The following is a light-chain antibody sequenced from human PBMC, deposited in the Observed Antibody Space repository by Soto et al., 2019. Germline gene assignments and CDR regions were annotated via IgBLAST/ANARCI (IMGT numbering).Light chain of an antibody. CDR1: QSLGSSY. V-gene: IGKV3-20*01. CDR2: GAS. J-gene: IGKJ4*01. Sequence: EIVLTQSPGTLSLSPGERATLSCRASQSLGSSYLAWYQQKPGQAPRLLIHGASSRATGIPDRFSGSGSGTDFTLTISRLEPEDFAVYFCQQYGSSPLTFGGGTKVEI. CDR3: QQYGSSPLT.